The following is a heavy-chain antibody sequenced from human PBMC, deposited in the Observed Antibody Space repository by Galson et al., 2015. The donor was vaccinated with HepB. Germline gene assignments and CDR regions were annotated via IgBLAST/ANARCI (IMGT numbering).Heavy chain of an antibody. CDR1: GFTFSSYA. D-gene: IGHD5-24*01. Sequence: SLRLSCAASGFTFSSYAMHWVRQAPGKGLEWVAVISYDGSNKYYADSVKGRFTISRDNSKNTLYLQMNSLRAEDTAVYYCARDRRDGYNYALDYWGQGTLVTVSS. J-gene: IGHJ4*02. CDR3: ARDRRDGYNYALDY. CDR2: ISYDGSNK. V-gene: IGHV3-30-3*01.